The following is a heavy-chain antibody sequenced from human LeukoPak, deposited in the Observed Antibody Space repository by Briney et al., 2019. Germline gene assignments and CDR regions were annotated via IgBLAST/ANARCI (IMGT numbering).Heavy chain of an antibody. D-gene: IGHD3-10*01. CDR3: ARDRGGSLPYYMDV. V-gene: IGHV3-7*01. J-gene: IGHJ6*03. CDR1: GFTFSSYW. CDR2: IKQDGSEK. Sequence: GGSLRLSCAASGFTFSSYWMSWVRQAPGKGLEWVANIKQDGSEKYYVDSVKGRFTISGDNAKNSLYLQMNSLRAEDTAVYYCARDRGGSLPYYMDVWGKGTTVTVSS.